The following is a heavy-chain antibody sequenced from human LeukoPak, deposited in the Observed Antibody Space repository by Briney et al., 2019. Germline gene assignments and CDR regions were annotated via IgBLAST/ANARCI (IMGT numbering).Heavy chain of an antibody. Sequence: SETLSLTCTVSGGSISNYYWSWIRQPPGKGLEWIGYISYSGSTNYNPSLKSRVTISVDTSKNQFSLKLSSVTAADTAVYYCAREGGYSYGYEAGYWGQGTLVTVSS. CDR1: GGSISNYY. CDR2: ISYSGST. J-gene: IGHJ4*02. CDR3: AREGGYSYGYEAGY. V-gene: IGHV4-59*12. D-gene: IGHD5-18*01.